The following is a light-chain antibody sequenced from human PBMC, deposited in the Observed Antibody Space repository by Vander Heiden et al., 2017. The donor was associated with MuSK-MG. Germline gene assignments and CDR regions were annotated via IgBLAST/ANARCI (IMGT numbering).Light chain of an antibody. J-gene: IGKJ4*01. CDR3: QQSYSTPLT. CDR1: QSISSY. V-gene: IGKV1-39*01. Sequence: IQITQSPSSLSASVGDRVTITCRASQSISSYLNWYQQKPGKAPKLLIYAPSSLQSGVPSRFSGSGSGTDFTLTISSLQPEDFATYYCQQSYSTPLTFGGGTKVEIK. CDR2: APS.